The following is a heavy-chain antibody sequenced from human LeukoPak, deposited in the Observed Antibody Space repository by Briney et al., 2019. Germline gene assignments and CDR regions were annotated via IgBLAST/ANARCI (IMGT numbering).Heavy chain of an antibody. Sequence: GSLRLSCAASGFTFSSYAMSWVRQAPGKGLEWIGYISSSGSVNDNPSLRSRVTISVDTSKNQFFLNLSSVSAADTAVYYCARIPLGYSGAYYFDYWGQGTLVTVSP. D-gene: IGHD5-12*01. CDR1: GFTFSSYA. V-gene: IGHV4-4*09. CDR3: ARIPLGYSGAYYFDY. CDR2: ISSSGSV. J-gene: IGHJ4*02.